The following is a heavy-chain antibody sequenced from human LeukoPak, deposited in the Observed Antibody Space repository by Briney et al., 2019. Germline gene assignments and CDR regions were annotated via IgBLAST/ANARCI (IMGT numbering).Heavy chain of an antibody. D-gene: IGHD3-10*01. J-gene: IGHJ4*02. Sequence: GGSLRLSCAASGFTFRRYWMTWVRQAPGNGLEWLANIDDNGREKNYVDSVKGRFTISRDNAENSLYLQMNSLRAEDTAVYYCARAIYGSGSYIVDYWGQGTLVTVSS. CDR3: ARAIYGSGSYIVDY. CDR2: IDDNGREK. CDR1: GFTFRRYW. V-gene: IGHV3-7*01.